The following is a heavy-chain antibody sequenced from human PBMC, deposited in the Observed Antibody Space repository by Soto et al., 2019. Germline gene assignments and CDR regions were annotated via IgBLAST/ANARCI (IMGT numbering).Heavy chain of an antibody. D-gene: IGHD6-19*01. CDR1: GYLFSAYY. J-gene: IGHJ4*02. CDR3: ARRQGGRSNLFRYAFPLCC. CDR2: INPHTGDT. V-gene: IGHV1-2*02. Sequence: ASVKVSCKASGYLFSAYYIHWVRQAPGQGLEWMGWINPHTGDTNYTQIFQGRVTLSSDTSTNTAYMDLSSLTSADTAVYYCARRQGGRSNLFRYAFPLCCWGQGTLVTVSS.